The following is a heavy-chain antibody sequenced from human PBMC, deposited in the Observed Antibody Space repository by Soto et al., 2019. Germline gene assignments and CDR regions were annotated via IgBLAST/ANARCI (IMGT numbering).Heavy chain of an antibody. V-gene: IGHV4-39*02. CDR2: VYYSGNT. CDR3: ARNAVHSSGFTDY. J-gene: IGHJ4*02. D-gene: IGHD6-19*01. CDR1: GGSISSSSYY. Sequence: QLQLQESGPRLVKPSETLSLTCTVPGGSISSSSYYWGWIRQPPGRGLEWIGSVYYSGNTYYNPSLKSRATISVATSTNPFTRTRSFGTGADTAVYYRARNAVHSSGFTDYWGQGTLVTVSS.